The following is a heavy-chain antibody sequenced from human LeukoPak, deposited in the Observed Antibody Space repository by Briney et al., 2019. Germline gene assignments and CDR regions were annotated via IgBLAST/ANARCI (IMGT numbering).Heavy chain of an antibody. J-gene: IGHJ3*02. CDR2: NSGST. CDR3: ARGRGYGGNYLRAFDI. D-gene: IGHD1-26*01. Sequence: SESLSLTCTVSGGSIGSYFWSWIRQPPGKGLEWIGYNSGSTKYNPSLKSRVTISVDTSKNQLSLKLSSVTAADTAVYYCARGRGYGGNYLRAFDIWGQGTMVSVSS. V-gene: IGHV4-59*08. CDR1: GGSIGSYF.